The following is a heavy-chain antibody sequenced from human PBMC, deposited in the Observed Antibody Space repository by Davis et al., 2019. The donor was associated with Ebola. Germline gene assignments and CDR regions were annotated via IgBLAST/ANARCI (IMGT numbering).Heavy chain of an antibody. CDR2: IKESGNLE. J-gene: IGHJ4*02. CDR3: ATIVGATTFDY. CDR1: GFTFNNFW. D-gene: IGHD1-26*01. V-gene: IGHV3-7*01. Sequence: GGSLRLSCAASGFTFNNFWMTWVRQAPGKGLEWVATIKESGNLEYYADSVKGRFTISRDNSKNTLYLQMNSLRAEDTAVYYCATIVGATTFDYWGQGTLVTVSS.